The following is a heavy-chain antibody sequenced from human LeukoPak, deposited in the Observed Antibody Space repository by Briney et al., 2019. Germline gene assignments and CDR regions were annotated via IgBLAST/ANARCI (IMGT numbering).Heavy chain of an antibody. Sequence: SETLSLTCAVSGGSISSDNYYWSWIRQPPGKGLEWIEYIYHSGSLYRSPSLKSRDSITVDTSNNQFSLKLSSVTAADTAVYYCARVERGGSGGFQHWGQGTLVTVSS. CDR2: IYHSGSL. D-gene: IGHD3-10*01. CDR1: GGSISSDNYY. V-gene: IGHV4-30-4*01. J-gene: IGHJ1*01. CDR3: ARVERGGSGGFQH.